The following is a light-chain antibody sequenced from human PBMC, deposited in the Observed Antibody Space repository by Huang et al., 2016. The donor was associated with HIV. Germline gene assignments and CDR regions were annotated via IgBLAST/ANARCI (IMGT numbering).Light chain of an antibody. Sequence: EPVMPQSPATLSVSPGERAPLSCRASQSVSTNLAWYQQRPGQAPRLLNYDASTRATGVPARFSGSGSGTEFTLTISSLQSGDFAVYFCQQYNAWPPWTFGQGTKVEIK. CDR2: DAS. CDR3: QQYNAWPPWT. CDR1: QSVSTN. V-gene: IGKV3-15*01. J-gene: IGKJ1*01.